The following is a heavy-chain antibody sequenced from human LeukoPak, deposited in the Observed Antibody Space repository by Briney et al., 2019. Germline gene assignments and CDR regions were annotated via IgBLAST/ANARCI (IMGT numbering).Heavy chain of an antibody. J-gene: IGHJ6*02. D-gene: IGHD6-13*01. CDR1: GFTFSDYY. V-gene: IGHV3-11*01. CDR3: AKAAAGFNWYYYGMDV. CDR2: ISSSGSTI. Sequence: PGGSLRLSCAASGFTFSDYYMSWIRQAPGKGLEWVSYISSSGSTIYYADSVKGRFTISRDNAKNSLYLQMNSLRAEDTAVHYCAKAAAGFNWYYYGMDVWGQGTTVTVSS.